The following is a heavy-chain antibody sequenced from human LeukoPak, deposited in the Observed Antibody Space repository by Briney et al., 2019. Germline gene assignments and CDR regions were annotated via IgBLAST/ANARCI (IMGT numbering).Heavy chain of an antibody. J-gene: IGHJ4*02. CDR1: GGSFSGYY. CDR2: INHSGST. D-gene: IGHD2-2*01. Sequence: SETLSLTCAVYGGSFSGYYWSWIRQPPGKGLEWIGEINHSGSTNYNPSLKSRVTISVDTSKNQFSLKLSSVTAADTAVYYCALSEYRRLCDYWGQGTLVTVSS. V-gene: IGHV4-34*01. CDR3: ALSEYRRLCDY.